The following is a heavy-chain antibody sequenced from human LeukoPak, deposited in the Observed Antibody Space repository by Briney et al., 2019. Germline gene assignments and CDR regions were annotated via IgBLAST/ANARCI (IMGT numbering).Heavy chain of an antibody. CDR2: IKSKTDGGTT. J-gene: IGHJ4*02. D-gene: IGHD3-22*01. CDR1: KFAFNNAW. V-gene: IGHV3-15*01. CDR3: TAVPHDSAV. Sequence: GGSLRLSCTASKFAFNNAWMSWFRQAPGKGLEWVGHIKSKTDGGTTDYAAPVQGRFTISRDDSKDRLYLQMNSLKTEDTAVYYCTAVPHDSAVWGQGTLVTVSS.